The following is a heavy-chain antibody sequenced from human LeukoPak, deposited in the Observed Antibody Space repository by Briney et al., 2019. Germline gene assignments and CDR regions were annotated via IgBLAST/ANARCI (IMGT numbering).Heavy chain of an antibody. Sequence: SETLSLTCTVSGGSISSYYWSWIRQPPGKGLEWIGYIYYSGSTNYNPSLKSRVTISVDTSKNQFSLKLSSVTAADTAVYYCARWGYGSGSYYPPYFDYWGQRTLVTVSS. J-gene: IGHJ4*02. D-gene: IGHD3-10*01. V-gene: IGHV4-59*01. CDR2: IYYSGST. CDR1: GGSISSYY. CDR3: ARWGYGSGSYYPPYFDY.